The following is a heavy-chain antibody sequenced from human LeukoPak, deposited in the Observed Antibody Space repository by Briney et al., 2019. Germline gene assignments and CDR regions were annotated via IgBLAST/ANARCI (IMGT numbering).Heavy chain of an antibody. J-gene: IGHJ6*03. D-gene: IGHD3-10*01. V-gene: IGHV4-34*01. Sequence: PSETLSLTCAVYGGSFSGYYWSWIRQPPGKGLEWVGEINHSGSTNYNPSLKSRVTISVDTSKNQFSLKLSSVTAADTAVYYCARTKVRGVRYYYYYYMDVWGKGTTVTISS. CDR3: ARTKVRGVRYYYYYYMDV. CDR1: GGSFSGYY. CDR2: INHSGST.